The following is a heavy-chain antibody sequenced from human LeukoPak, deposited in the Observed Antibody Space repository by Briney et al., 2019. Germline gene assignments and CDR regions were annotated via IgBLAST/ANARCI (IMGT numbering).Heavy chain of an antibody. CDR2: INPSGGFT. V-gene: IGHV1-46*01. D-gene: IGHD1-26*01. CDR3: ARDQSGEWELLSGWWFDP. CDR1: GYSFSTHW. J-gene: IGHJ5*02. Sequence: ASVKVSCKASGYSFSTHWMHWVRQAPGQGLEWMGIINPSGGFTSYAQRLQGRVTVTRDMSTSTVYMELSNLRSEDTAVYYCARDQSGEWELLSGWWFDPWGQGTLVTVSS.